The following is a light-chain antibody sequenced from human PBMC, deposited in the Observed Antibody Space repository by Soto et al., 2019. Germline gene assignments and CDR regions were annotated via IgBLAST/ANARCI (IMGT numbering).Light chain of an antibody. V-gene: IGKV1-33*01. J-gene: IGKJ5*01. CDR3: QQYDILPIT. CDR1: QDINIY. CDR2: DAS. Sequence: DIQMTQSPSSLFASVGARVTITCQATQDINIYLNWYQQQPGKAPNLLIYDASNLEIGVPSRFSGSGSGTHFTFTISSLQTEDIGTYYCQQYDILPITFGRGTRLEIK.